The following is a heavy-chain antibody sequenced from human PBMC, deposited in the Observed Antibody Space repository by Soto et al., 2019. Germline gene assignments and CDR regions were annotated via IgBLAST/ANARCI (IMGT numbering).Heavy chain of an antibody. CDR2: INPGEGYT. CDR1: GYTFTAYH. D-gene: IGHD2-21*02. CDR3: AGAFVVVTSATVAFDI. Sequence: ASVKVSCKASGYTFTAYHIHWVRQAPGQGLEWVGTINPGEGYTTYGQKLQGRLTLTRDTSTSTLYMELSSLRPDDTAIYYCAGAFVVVTSATVAFDIWGQGTLVTVSS. V-gene: IGHV1-46*04. J-gene: IGHJ3*02.